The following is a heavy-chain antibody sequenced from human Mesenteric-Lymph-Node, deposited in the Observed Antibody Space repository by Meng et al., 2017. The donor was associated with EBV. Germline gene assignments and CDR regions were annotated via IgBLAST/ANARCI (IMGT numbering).Heavy chain of an antibody. V-gene: IGHV4-30-4*01. CDR3: ARGTYYTILTGYYFDY. CDR2: LFRTGST. J-gene: IGHJ4*02. D-gene: IGHD3-9*01. CDR1: GGSISSGGYY. Sequence: QVQLQESGPGLLQPSPXLSLTCVVSGGSISSGGYYWSWIRQPPGKGLEWIGYLFRTGSTYYNPSLKSRLTMSLDTSNNHFSLRLSSVTAADTAVYYCARGTYYTILTGYYFDYWGQGTLVTVAS.